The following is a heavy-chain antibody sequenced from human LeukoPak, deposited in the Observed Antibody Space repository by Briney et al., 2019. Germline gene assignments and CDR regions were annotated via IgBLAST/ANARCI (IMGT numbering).Heavy chain of an antibody. Sequence: GGSLRLSCAASGFTFSSYGMHWVRQAPGKGLEWVAFIRYDGSNKYYADSVKGRFTISRDNSKNTLYLQMNSLRAEDTAVYYCARQTREIAARQPNFDYWGQGTLVTVSS. D-gene: IGHD6-6*01. V-gene: IGHV3-30*02. CDR3: ARQTREIAARQPNFDY. CDR1: GFTFSSYG. J-gene: IGHJ4*02. CDR2: IRYDGSNK.